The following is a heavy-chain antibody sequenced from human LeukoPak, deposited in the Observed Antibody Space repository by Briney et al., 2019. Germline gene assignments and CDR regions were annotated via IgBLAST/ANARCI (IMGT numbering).Heavy chain of an antibody. D-gene: IGHD3-10*01. CDR1: GGTFTSYT. J-gene: IGHJ4*02. V-gene: IGHV1-69*16. CDR3: AMPSGVRGVITTSFDY. Sequence: SVKVSCKASGGTFTSYTISWVRHAPGQGLEWMGGIIPILGTANYAQKFQGRVTITADESTSTAYMELSSLRSEDTAVYYCAMPSGVRGVITTSFDYWGQGTLVTVSS. CDR2: IIPILGTA.